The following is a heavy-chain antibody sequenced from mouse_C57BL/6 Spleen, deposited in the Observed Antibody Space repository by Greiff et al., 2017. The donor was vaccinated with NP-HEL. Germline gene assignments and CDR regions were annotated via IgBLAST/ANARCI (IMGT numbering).Heavy chain of an antibody. D-gene: IGHD1-1*01. J-gene: IGHJ2*01. Sequence: VQGVESGAELMKPGASVKLSCKATGYTFTGYWIEWVKQRPGHGLEWIGEILPGSGSTNYNEKFKGKATFTADTSSNTAYMQLSSLTTEDSAIYYCARLNPHYYGSSFFDYWGQGTTLTVSS. CDR1: GYTFTGYW. V-gene: IGHV1-9*01. CDR2: ILPGSGST. CDR3: ARLNPHYYGSSFFDY.